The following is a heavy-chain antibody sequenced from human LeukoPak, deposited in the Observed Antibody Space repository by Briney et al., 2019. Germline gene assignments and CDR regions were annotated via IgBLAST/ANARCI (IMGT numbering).Heavy chain of an antibody. Sequence: ASVKVSCKASGYTFPSYDINWVRQATGQGLEWMGWMNPNTGNTGYAQKFRGRVTITRNISITTASMELSSLRSEDTAVYYCAICVALSGTCPYWGQGTLVTVSS. J-gene: IGHJ4*02. V-gene: IGHV1-8*03. CDR3: AICVALSGTCPY. CDR2: MNPNTGNT. D-gene: IGHD6-19*01. CDR1: GYTFPSYD.